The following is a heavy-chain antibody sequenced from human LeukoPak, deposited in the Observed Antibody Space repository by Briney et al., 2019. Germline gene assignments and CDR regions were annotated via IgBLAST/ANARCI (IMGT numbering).Heavy chain of an antibody. D-gene: IGHD6-13*01. CDR2: ISWNSGSI. CDR1: GFTFSSYS. CDR3: AKDVGIAAAADSMDV. J-gene: IGHJ6*02. Sequence: GGSLRLSCAASGFTFSSYSMNWVRQAPGKGLEWVSGISWNSGSIGYADSVKGRFTISRDNAKNSLYLQMNSLRAEDTALYYCAKDVGIAAAADSMDVWGQGTTVTVSS. V-gene: IGHV3-9*01.